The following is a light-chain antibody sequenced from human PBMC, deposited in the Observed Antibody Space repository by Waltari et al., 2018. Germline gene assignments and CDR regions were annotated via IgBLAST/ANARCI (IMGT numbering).Light chain of an antibody. CDR3: QQRTNWRSVT. CDR1: QSVSSY. Sequence: EIVLTQSTATLSLSPGERATLSCRASQSVSSYLAWYQQKFGQAPRLLIYDASNRATGIPARFSGSGSGTDFTLTISSLEPEDFAVYYCQQRTNWRSVTFGGGTKVEIQ. V-gene: IGKV3-11*01. J-gene: IGKJ4*01. CDR2: DAS.